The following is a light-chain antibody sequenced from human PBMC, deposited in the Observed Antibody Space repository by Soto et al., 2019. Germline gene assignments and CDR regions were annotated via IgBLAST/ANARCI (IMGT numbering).Light chain of an antibody. CDR1: QSVSSN. CDR2: GAS. CDR3: QQYNDWSYT. J-gene: IGKJ2*01. V-gene: IGKV3-15*01. Sequence: EMVMTQSPATLSVSPGERATLSCRASQSVSSNLAWYQQKPGQTPRLLIYGASTRASAFPARFSGSGSGTEFTLTISSLQSEDFAVYYCQQYNDWSYTFGQGTKLEIK.